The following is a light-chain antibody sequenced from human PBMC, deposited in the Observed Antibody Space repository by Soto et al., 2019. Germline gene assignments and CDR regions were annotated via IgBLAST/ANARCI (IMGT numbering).Light chain of an antibody. CDR3: QQYDYSLT. J-gene: IGKJ1*01. V-gene: IGKV1-5*01. Sequence: DCQMTQSLFTLSACVGDSFTITCRASQNISTSLAWYQHKPGKAPKILMLDVSNLESGVPSRFSGSGSGTEFTLTISSPHSEEFATYYCQQYDYSLTCGQGTKVDIK. CDR1: QNISTS. CDR2: DVS.